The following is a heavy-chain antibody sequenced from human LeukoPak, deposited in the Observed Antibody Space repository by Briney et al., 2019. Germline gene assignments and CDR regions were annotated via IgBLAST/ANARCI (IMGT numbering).Heavy chain of an antibody. V-gene: IGHV1-18*04. CDR3: ARDKTASSSWPYYFDY. J-gene: IGHJ4*02. D-gene: IGHD6-13*01. CDR1: GYTFTSNG. Sequence: ASVKVSCKTSGYTFTSNGISWVGQAPGQGREWMGWINAYNGNTRYAQNLQGRVTMTTDTSTSTAYMELKSLRSDDTAVYYCARDKTASSSWPYYFDYWGQGTLVTVSS. CDR2: INAYNGNT.